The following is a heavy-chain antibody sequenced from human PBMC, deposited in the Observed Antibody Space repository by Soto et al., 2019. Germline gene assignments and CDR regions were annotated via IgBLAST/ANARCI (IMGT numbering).Heavy chain of an antibody. CDR3: ARTGAKGGNWFDP. Sequence: QVQLQESGPGLVKPSETLSLTCTVSGGSISSYYWSWIRQPPGKGLEWIGYIYYSGSTNYNPSLKSRVTISVDTSKNQFSLKLSSVTAADTAVYYCARTGAKGGNWFDPWGQGTLVTVSS. V-gene: IGHV4-59*01. D-gene: IGHD1-26*01. J-gene: IGHJ5*02. CDR1: GGSISSYY. CDR2: IYYSGST.